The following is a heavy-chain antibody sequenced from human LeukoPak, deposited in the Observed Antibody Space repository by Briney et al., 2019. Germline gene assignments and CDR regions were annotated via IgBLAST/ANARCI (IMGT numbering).Heavy chain of an antibody. CDR3: ARSRGTPYYYYYMDV. J-gene: IGHJ6*03. CDR1: GYSFTSYW. CDR2: IYPGDSDT. D-gene: IGHD3-22*01. Sequence: GESLKISCKGSGYSFTSYWTGWVRQMPGKGLEWMGIIYPGDSDTRYSPSFQGQVTISADKSISTAYLQWSSLKASDTAMYYCARSRGTPYYYYYMDVWGKGTTVTVSS. V-gene: IGHV5-51*01.